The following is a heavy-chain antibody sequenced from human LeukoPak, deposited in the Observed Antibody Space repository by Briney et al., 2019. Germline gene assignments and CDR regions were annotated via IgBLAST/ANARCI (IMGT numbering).Heavy chain of an antibody. Sequence: ASVTVSFTGSGYTFTSYGISWVRHGPGQGLEWRGWISAYNGKTNYAQKIQGRDTLTTDTSTSTAYRELGSLRSDDTAVYYCATCRTILTGYQYYFDYWGQGTLVTVSS. J-gene: IGHJ4*02. CDR3: ATCRTILTGYQYYFDY. V-gene: IGHV1-18*01. CDR1: GYTFTSYG. CDR2: ISAYNGKT. D-gene: IGHD3-9*01.